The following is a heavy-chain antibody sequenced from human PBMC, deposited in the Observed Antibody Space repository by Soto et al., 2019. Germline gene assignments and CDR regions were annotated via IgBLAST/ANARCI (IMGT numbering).Heavy chain of an antibody. V-gene: IGHV1-69*04. CDR2: IIPILGIA. J-gene: IGHJ6*02. Sequence: GASVKVSCKASGGTFSSYTISWVRQAPGQGLEWMGRIIPILGIANYAQKFQGRVTITADKSTSTAYMELSSLRSEDTAVYYCAKDHLGDRWRYNYYGMDVWGQGTTVTVSS. D-gene: IGHD2-21*02. CDR3: AKDHLGDRWRYNYYGMDV. CDR1: GGTFSSYT.